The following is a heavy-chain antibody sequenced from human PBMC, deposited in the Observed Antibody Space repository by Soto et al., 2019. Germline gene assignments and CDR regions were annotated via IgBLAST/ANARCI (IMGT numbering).Heavy chain of an antibody. CDR1: VYTFTSYG. D-gene: IGHD3-22*01. CDR2: ISAYNGNT. J-gene: IGHJ4*02. CDR3: ARLYYYDSSGYYETAYYFDY. Sequence: SVKVSCKASVYTFTSYGISWVRQAPGQGLEWMGWISAYNGNTNYAQKLQGRVTMTTDTSTSTAYMELRSLRSDDTAVYYCARLYYYDSSGYYETAYYFDYWGQGTLVTVSS. V-gene: IGHV1-18*01.